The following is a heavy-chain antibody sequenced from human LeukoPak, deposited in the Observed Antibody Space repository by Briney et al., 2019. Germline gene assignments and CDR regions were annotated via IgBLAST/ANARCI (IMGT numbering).Heavy chain of an antibody. CDR3: ARVGRLQYGDYVAFDY. Sequence: PGVSLRLSCATSGFTFTDYYMSWIRQAPGKGLEWVSCISVSGTTMYCADSVKGRFTLSRDNAKNSLYLQMNSLRAEDTAVYYCARVGRLQYGDYVAFDYWGQGALVTVSS. J-gene: IGHJ4*02. CDR2: ISVSGTTM. V-gene: IGHV3-11*01. CDR1: GFTFTDYY. D-gene: IGHD4-17*01.